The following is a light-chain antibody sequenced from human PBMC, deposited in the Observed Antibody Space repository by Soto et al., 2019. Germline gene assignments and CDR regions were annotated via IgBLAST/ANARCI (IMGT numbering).Light chain of an antibody. CDR2: DAS. Sequence: AIQLTQSPSSLSASVGDRVTITCRASEGISSALAWFQQKPGKAPKLLIYDASSLESGVPSRFSGSGSGTDFTLIIISRQPEDFATDYCQQCNENPRMYTVGQGTKLEIK. V-gene: IGKV1D-13*01. CDR1: EGISSA. CDR3: QQCNENPRMYT. J-gene: IGKJ2*01.